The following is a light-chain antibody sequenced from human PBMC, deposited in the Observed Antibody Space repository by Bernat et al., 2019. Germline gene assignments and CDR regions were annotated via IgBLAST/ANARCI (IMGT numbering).Light chain of an antibody. CDR1: SLRSYY. J-gene: IGLJ1*01. Sequence: SSEVTQDPAVSVALGQTVSITCQGDSLRSYYATWYQQKPGQAPVLVIYGDNNRPSGTPDRFSGSSSGDTASLTITGAQAEDEADYYCNCRDSSGNHLVLGTGTKVTVL. V-gene: IGLV3-19*01. CDR3: NCRDSSGNHLV. CDR2: GDN.